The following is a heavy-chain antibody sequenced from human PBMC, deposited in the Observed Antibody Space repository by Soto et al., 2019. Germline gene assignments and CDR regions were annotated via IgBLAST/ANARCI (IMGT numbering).Heavy chain of an antibody. CDR3: ARDPLLHYYGSGSYRSGFDY. Sequence: QVQLQESGPGLVKPSGTLSLTCAVSGGSISSSNWWSWVRQPPGKGLEWIGEIYHSGSTNYNPSLKSRVAISVDKSKNQFSLKLSSVTAADTAVYYCARDPLLHYYGSGSYRSGFDYWGQGTLVTVSS. D-gene: IGHD3-10*01. CDR1: GGSISSSNW. V-gene: IGHV4-4*02. J-gene: IGHJ4*02. CDR2: IYHSGST.